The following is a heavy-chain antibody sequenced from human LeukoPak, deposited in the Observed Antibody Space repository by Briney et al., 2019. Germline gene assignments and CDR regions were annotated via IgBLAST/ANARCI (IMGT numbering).Heavy chain of an antibody. J-gene: IGHJ4*02. Sequence: SETLSHTCTVSGGSISSYYWSWIRQPPGKGLEWIGYIYYSGSTNYNPSLKSRVTISVDTSKNQFSLKLSSVTAADTAVYYCAAGPASYYDFWSGYNFDYWGQGTLVTVSS. D-gene: IGHD3-3*01. CDR2: IYYSGST. CDR3: AAGPASYYDFWSGYNFDY. CDR1: GGSISSYY. V-gene: IGHV4-59*08.